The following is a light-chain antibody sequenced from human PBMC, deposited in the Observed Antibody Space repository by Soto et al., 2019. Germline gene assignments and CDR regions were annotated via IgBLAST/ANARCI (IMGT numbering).Light chain of an antibody. CDR3: QQSHSTPLT. V-gene: IGKV3-15*01. Sequence: EIVMTQSPATLSVSPGERATLSCTASQSVSTNLAWYQQRPGQAPRLLICGASTRATGIPARFSGSGSGTEFTLTISSLQSEDFATYYCQQSHSTPLTFGGGTKVDIK. CDR2: GAS. J-gene: IGKJ4*01. CDR1: QSVSTN.